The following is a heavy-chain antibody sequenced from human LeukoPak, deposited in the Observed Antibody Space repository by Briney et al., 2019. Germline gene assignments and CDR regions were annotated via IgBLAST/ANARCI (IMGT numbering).Heavy chain of an antibody. D-gene: IGHD2/OR15-2a*01. CDR1: GFIFNNYA. CDR3: ARASFGDPGYMDV. Sequence: PGRSLRLSCAASGFIFNNYAMHWVRQAPGKGLEWVSYISSSDNTIYYADSVKGRFTISRDNAKNSLYLQMNSLRAEDTAVYYCARASFGDPGYMDVWGKGTTVTISS. CDR2: ISSSDNTI. J-gene: IGHJ6*03. V-gene: IGHV3-48*04.